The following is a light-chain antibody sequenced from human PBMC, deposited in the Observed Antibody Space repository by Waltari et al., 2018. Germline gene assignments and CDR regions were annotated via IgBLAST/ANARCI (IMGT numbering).Light chain of an antibody. J-gene: IGLJ3*02. CDR1: SSDGGGYNY. Sequence: QSALTQPASVSGSPGQSITSSCTGPSSDGGGYNYVSWYQQQPGKVPNLLIFDVSNRPSGVSNRISGSKSGNTASLTISGLQAEDESDYYCCSFTSRSTWVFGGGTKLTVL. V-gene: IGLV2-14*01. CDR3: CSFTSRSTWV. CDR2: DVS.